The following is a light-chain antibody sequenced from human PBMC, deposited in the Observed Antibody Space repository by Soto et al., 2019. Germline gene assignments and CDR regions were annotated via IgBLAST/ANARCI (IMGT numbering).Light chain of an antibody. CDR3: QQYSSLTRT. V-gene: IGKV1-5*03. CDR1: QSISSW. Sequence: DIEMTQRPSTLSASVRRRITITYRASQSISSWLAWYQQKPGKAPKLLLYKASSLDCGVPSSFSGSRSGTEFTLTISSPQPDDFATYYCQQYSSLTRTFGQAT. CDR2: KAS. J-gene: IGKJ1*01.